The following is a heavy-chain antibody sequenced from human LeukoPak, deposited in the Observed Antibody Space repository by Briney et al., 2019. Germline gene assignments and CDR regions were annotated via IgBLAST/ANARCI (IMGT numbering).Heavy chain of an antibody. CDR2: ISAYNGNT. D-gene: IGHD6-19*01. CDR3: AKHPWAVAVRANFDY. V-gene: IGHV1-18*01. J-gene: IGHJ4*02. Sequence: GASVKVSCKASGYTFTSYGISWVRQAPGQGLEWMGWISAYNGNTNYAQKLQGRVTMTTDTSTSTAYMELRSLRSDDTAVYYCAKHPWAVAVRANFDYWGQGTLVTVSS. CDR1: GYTFTSYG.